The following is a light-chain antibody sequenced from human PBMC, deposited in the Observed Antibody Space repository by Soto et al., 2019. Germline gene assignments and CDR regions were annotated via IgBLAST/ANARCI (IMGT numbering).Light chain of an antibody. CDR3: QQSYSTLEG. Sequence: EIVLTQSPGTLSLSPGERATLSCRASQSVSSSYLAWYQQKPGQAPRLLIYGASSRATGIPDRFSGSGSGTDFTLTISRLEPEDFATYYCQQSYSTLEGFGPGTKVDIK. CDR1: QSVSSSY. CDR2: GAS. J-gene: IGKJ3*01. V-gene: IGKV3-20*01.